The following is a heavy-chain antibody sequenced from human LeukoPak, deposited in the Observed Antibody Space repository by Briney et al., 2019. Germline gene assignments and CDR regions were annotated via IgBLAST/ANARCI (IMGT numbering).Heavy chain of an antibody. D-gene: IGHD1-1*01. Sequence: LPGGSLRLSCAACGFTFNSYAMIWVRQAPGGGLECVSPISGRGGSTSYADCVEGRFTISRDNYKNTLYLQMHSLRAEDKAVYYCAKGGTHWPTGYYYMDVWGKGTTVTVSS. J-gene: IGHJ6*03. CDR1: GFTFNSYA. CDR2: ISGRGGST. V-gene: IGHV3-23*01. CDR3: AKGGTHWPTGYYYMDV.